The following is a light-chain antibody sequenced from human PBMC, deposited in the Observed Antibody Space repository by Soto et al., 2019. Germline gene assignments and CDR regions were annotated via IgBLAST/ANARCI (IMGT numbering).Light chain of an antibody. CDR3: QQSYSTPT. Sequence: DIQMTQSPSSLSASVGDRVTITCRASQSISSYLNWYQQKPGKAPNLLLYAASSLQSGVPSRFSGSASGTDFTLTISSLQPEDFATYYCQQSYSTPTFGQGTNVEIK. J-gene: IGKJ1*01. CDR1: QSISSY. CDR2: AAS. V-gene: IGKV1-39*01.